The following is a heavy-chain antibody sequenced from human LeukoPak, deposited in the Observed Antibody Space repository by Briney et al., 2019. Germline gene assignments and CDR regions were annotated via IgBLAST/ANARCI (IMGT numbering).Heavy chain of an antibody. CDR1: GFTFSSYG. CDR2: IWYDGSNK. Sequence: GGSLRLSCATSGFTFSSYGMHWVRQAPGKGLEWVADIWYDGSNKYYADSVKGRFTISRDNSKNTVSLQMTSLRAEDTAVYYCARAYSGFSSRGFDYWGQGTLVSVSS. J-gene: IGHJ4*02. D-gene: IGHD5-12*01. CDR3: ARAYSGFSSRGFDY. V-gene: IGHV3-33*01.